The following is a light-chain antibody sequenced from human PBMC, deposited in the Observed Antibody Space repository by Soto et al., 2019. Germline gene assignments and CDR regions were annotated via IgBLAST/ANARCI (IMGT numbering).Light chain of an antibody. CDR1: QSLKKTF. CDR2: GAS. J-gene: IGKJ4*01. CDR3: QQYDNSPLT. V-gene: IGKV3-20*01. Sequence: ENVLTQSPGTLSLSPGERATLSCRASQSLKKTFLAWYQQKPGQAPRLLIYGASSRATGIPDRFSGSGSGTDFTLTISRLEPEDFAVYYCQQYDNSPLTFGGGTKVDI.